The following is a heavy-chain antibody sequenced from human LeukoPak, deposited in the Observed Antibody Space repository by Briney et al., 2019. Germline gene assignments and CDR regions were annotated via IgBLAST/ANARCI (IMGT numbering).Heavy chain of an antibody. CDR2: ISGSGDNT. Sequence: QPGGSLRLSCAASGFTFYTYAMTWVRQAPGKGLEWVSSISGSGDNTYYADSVKGRFTISRDNSKNTLYLQMNSLRAEDTAVYYCAKATGVGATTRYFDYWGQGTLVTVSS. V-gene: IGHV3-23*01. CDR1: GFTFYTYA. CDR3: AKATGVGATTRYFDY. D-gene: IGHD1-26*01. J-gene: IGHJ4*02.